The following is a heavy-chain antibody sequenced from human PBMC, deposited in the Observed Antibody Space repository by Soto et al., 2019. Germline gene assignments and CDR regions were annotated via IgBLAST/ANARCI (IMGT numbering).Heavy chain of an antibody. J-gene: IGHJ4*02. CDR1: GFTFSSYA. V-gene: IGHV3-23*01. CDR2: ISGSGGST. Sequence: GGSLRLSCAASGFTFSSYAMSWVRKAPGKGLEWVSAISGSGGSTYYADSVKGRFTISRDNSKNTLYLQMNSLRAEDTAVYYCAKTSGGDSSYDYWGQGTLVTVSS. D-gene: IGHD2-21*02. CDR3: AKTSGGDSSYDY.